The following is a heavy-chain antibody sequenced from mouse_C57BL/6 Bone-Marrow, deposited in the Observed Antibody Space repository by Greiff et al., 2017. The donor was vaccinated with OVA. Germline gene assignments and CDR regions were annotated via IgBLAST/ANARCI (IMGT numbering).Heavy chain of an antibody. J-gene: IGHJ1*03. D-gene: IGHD1-1*01. CDR3: TRITTVVAKNWYFDV. CDR2: IYPGNSDT. Sequence: EVQLQQSGTVLARPGASVQMSCKTSGYTFTSYWMHWVKQRPGQGLEWIGAIYPGNSDTSYNQKFKGKAKLTAVTSASTAYMELSSLTNEDSAVYYCTRITTVVAKNWYFDVWGTGTTVTVSS. V-gene: IGHV1-5*01. CDR1: GYTFTSYW.